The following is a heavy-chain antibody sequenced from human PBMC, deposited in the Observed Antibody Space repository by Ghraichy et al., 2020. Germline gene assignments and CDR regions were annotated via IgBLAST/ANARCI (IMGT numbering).Heavy chain of an antibody. CDR2: FDPEDGET. D-gene: IGHD2-8*01. J-gene: IGHJ6*04. CDR3: ATLLAGNGGLSKMDV. V-gene: IGHV1-24*01. Sequence: ASVKVSCKVSGYTLTELSMHWVRQAPGKGLEWMGGFDPEDGETIYAQKFQGRVTMTEDTSTDTAYMELSSLRSEDTAVYYCATLLAGNGGLSKMDVWGKGTTVTVSS. CDR1: GYTLTELS.